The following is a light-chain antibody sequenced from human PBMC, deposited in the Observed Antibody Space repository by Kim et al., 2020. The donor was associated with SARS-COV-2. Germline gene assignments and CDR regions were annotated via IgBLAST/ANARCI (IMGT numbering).Light chain of an antibody. CDR3: QAWDSSTAV. CDR1: KLGDRS. J-gene: IGLJ2*01. V-gene: IGLV3-1*01. CDR2: QDW. Sequence: SYELTQPPSVSVSPGQTATITCSGDKLGDRSACWYQQKPGQSPVLVIYQDWKRPLEIPERFSGSNSGNTATLTISGTQALDEADYYCQAWDSSTAVFGGGTQLTVL.